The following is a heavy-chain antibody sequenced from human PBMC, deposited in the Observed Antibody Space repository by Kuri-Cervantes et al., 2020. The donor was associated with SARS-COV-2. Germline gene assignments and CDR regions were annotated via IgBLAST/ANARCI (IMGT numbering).Heavy chain of an antibody. CDR3: ARDSSSGWYAEYFQH. CDR1: GFTFSAYW. D-gene: IGHD6-19*01. CDR2: IKQDGSEK. J-gene: IGHJ1*01. V-gene: IGHV3-7*01. Sequence: GESLKISCAASGFTFSAYWMSWVRRAPGKGLEWVANIKQDGSEKYYVDSVKGRFTISRDNAKNSLYLQMNSLRAEDTAVYYCARDSSSGWYAEYFQHWGQGTLVTVSS.